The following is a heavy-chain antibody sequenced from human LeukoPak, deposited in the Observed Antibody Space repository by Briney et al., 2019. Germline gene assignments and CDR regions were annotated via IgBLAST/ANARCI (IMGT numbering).Heavy chain of an antibody. D-gene: IGHD3-22*01. CDR2: ISSGSSYI. CDR1: GFTFSTCS. V-gene: IGHV3-21*01. CDR3: ARRYDSSGPGAFDI. Sequence: PGGSLRLSCAASGFTFSTCSMNWVRQAPGKGLEWVSFISSGSSYIYYADSVKGRFTISRDNAKNSLFLQMNSLRVEDTAVYYCARRYDSSGPGAFDIWGQGTLVSVSS. J-gene: IGHJ3*02.